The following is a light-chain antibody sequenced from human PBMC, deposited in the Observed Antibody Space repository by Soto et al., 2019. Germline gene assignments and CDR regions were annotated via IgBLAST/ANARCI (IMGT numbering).Light chain of an antibody. Sequence: EIVMTQSPATLSVSPGERATLSCRASQSVSNNLAWYQKKPGQAPRLLIYGASTRATGIPARFSGSGSGTEFTLTICSLQSEDFAVYYCQQYNTWWTFGPGTRVEIK. V-gene: IGKV3-15*01. CDR3: QQYNTWWT. CDR2: GAS. J-gene: IGKJ1*01. CDR1: QSVSNN.